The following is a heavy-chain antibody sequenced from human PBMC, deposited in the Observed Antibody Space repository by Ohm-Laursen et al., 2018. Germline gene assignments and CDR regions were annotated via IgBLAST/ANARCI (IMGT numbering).Heavy chain of an antibody. V-gene: IGHV3-7*01. D-gene: IGHD4-17*01. Sequence: SLRLSCAASGFTFSTHWMHWVRQAPGKGLEWVANIKQGGSEQYYVDSVKGRFTISRDNARNSLFLQMNSLRVEDTAVYYCARESRGLDDAFDIWGQGTMVTVSS. J-gene: IGHJ3*02. CDR2: IKQGGSEQ. CDR3: ARESRGLDDAFDI. CDR1: GFTFSTHW.